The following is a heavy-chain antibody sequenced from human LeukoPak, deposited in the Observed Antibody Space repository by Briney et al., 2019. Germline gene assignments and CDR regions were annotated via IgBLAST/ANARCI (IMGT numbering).Heavy chain of an antibody. CDR1: GFTFSGSA. CDR2: ISYDGSNK. J-gene: IGHJ5*02. V-gene: IGHV3-30*04. Sequence: PGGSLRLSCAASGFTFSGSAMHWVRQAPGKGLEWVAVISYDGSNKYYADSVKGRFTISRDNSKNTLYLQMNSLRAEDTAVYYCARANTGFDPWGQGTLVTVSS. D-gene: IGHD1-14*01. CDR3: ARANTGFDP.